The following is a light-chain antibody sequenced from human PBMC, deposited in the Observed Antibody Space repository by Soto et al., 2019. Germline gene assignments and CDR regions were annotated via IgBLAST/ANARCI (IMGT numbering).Light chain of an antibody. CDR3: CSKV. J-gene: IGLJ2*01. V-gene: IGLV2-23*01. CDR2: EGS. Sequence: QSALTQPASVSGSPGQSITISCTGTSSDVGSYNLVSWYQQHPGKAPKLMIYEGSKRPSGVSNRFSGSKSGNTASLTISGLQAEDEADYYCCSKVFGGGTKLTVL. CDR1: SSDVGSYNL.